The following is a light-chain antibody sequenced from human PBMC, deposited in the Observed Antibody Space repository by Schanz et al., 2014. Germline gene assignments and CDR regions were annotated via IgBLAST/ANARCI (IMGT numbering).Light chain of an antibody. CDR1: QSVSSN. J-gene: IGKJ1*01. Sequence: EIVMTQSPATLSVSPGERATLSCRASQSVSSNLAWYQQKPGQAPRLLIYGASTRATGIPARFSGSGSGTEFTLTISSLQSEDFATYFCQQSHDGVWTFGQGTTVEIK. V-gene: IGKV3-15*01. CDR2: GAS. CDR3: QQSHDGVWT.